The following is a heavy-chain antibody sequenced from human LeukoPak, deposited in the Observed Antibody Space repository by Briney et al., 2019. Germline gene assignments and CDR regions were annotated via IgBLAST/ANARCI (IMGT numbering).Heavy chain of an antibody. CDR3: ARVLLSDYYDNYYYYGMDV. J-gene: IGHJ6*02. CDR2: IWYDGSNK. Sequence: GGSLRLSCAASGFTFSSYGMHWVRQAPGKGLEWVAVIWYDGSNKYYADSVKGRFTVSRDNSKNTLYLQMNSLRAEDTAVYYCARVLLSDYYDNYYYYGMDVWGQGTTVTVSS. V-gene: IGHV3-33*01. CDR1: GFTFSSYG. D-gene: IGHD3-22*01.